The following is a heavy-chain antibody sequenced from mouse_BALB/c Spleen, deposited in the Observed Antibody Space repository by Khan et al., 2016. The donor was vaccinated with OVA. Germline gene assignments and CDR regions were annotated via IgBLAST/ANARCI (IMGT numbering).Heavy chain of an antibody. CDR2: ISSGGDYT. CDR1: GFTFSSYS. V-gene: IGHV5-6*01. Sequence: EVHLVESGGDLVKPGGSLKLSCAASGFTFSSYSMSWVRQTPDKRLEWVATISSGGDYTYYPDSVQGRFTISRDNAKNTLYLQMSSLKSEDTAMYYCASHLTGSFAYWGQGTLVTVSA. J-gene: IGHJ3*01. CDR3: ASHLTGSFAY. D-gene: IGHD4-1*01.